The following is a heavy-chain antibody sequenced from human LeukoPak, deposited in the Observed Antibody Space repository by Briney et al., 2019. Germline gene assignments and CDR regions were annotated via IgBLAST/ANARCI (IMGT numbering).Heavy chain of an antibody. CDR1: GYTFTGYY. J-gene: IGHJ5*02. CDR3: AKDPGYYYDSSNPSWFDP. D-gene: IGHD3-22*01. CDR2: INPSGGST. V-gene: IGHV1-46*01. Sequence: ASVKVSCKASGYTFTGYYMHWVRQAPGQGLEWMGIINPSGGSTSYAQKFQGRVTMTRDMSTSTDYMELSSLRSDDTAVYYCAKDPGYYYDSSNPSWFDPWGQGTLVTVSS.